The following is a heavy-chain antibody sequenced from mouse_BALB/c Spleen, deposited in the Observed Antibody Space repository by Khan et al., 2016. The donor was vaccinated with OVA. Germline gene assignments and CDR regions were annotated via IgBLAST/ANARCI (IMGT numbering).Heavy chain of an antibody. Sequence: EVQLQESGPGLVKPSQSLSLTCTVTGYSITSDYAWNWIRQFPGNKLEWMGYISSTGSTSYNPSLKSRISFTRDTSKNQFFLQLKSVTTEDTATYYCARSLYYSYGYALDCWGRGISVTISS. V-gene: IGHV3-2*02. D-gene: IGHD2-14*01. J-gene: IGHJ4*01. CDR3: ARSLYYSYGYALDC. CDR2: ISSTGST. CDR1: GYSITSDYA.